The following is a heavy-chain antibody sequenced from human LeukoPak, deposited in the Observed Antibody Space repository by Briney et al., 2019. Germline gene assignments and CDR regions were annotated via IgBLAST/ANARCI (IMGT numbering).Heavy chain of an antibody. D-gene: IGHD2-21*01. CDR3: AKGGPLFPGYVDY. Sequence: GGSLRLSCAASGFTFSSYGMHWVRQAPGKGLEWVAVISYDGSNKYYADSVKGRFTISRDNSKNTLYLQMNSLRAEDTAVYYCAKGGPLFPGYVDYLGQGTLVTGSS. J-gene: IGHJ4*02. CDR2: ISYDGSNK. CDR1: GFTFSSYG. V-gene: IGHV3-30*18.